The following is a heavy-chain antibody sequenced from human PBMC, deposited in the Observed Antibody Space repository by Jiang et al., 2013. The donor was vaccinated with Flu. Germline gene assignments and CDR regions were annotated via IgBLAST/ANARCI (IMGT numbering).Heavy chain of an antibody. CDR3: TRDAKHWDFDY. J-gene: IGHJ4*02. CDR2: NHIRAGTT. CDR1: GYTFTEYF. V-gene: IGHV1-46*01. D-gene: IGHD4/OR15-4a*01. Sequence: SGAEVKKPGASVKISCMTFGYTFTEYFIHWVRQAPGQGLEWMGVNHIRAGTTDYAQKFQDRVTMSRDTSTNTAYLDLTSLRSDDTAVYYCTRDAKHWDFDYWGQGTLVTVSS.